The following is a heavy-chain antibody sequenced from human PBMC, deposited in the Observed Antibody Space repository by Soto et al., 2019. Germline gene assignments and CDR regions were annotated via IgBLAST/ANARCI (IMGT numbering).Heavy chain of an antibody. J-gene: IGHJ5*02. V-gene: IGHV4-39*01. D-gene: IGHD2-2*01. CDR3: AGDCSSTSCPPGGENWFDP. Sequence: TLSLTCTVSGGSISSSSYYWGWIRQPPGKGLEWIGSIYYSGSTYYNPSLKSRVTISVDTSKNQFSLKLSSVTAADTAVYYCAGDCSSTSCPPGGENWFDPWGQGTLVTVSS. CDR1: GGSISSSSYY. CDR2: IYYSGST.